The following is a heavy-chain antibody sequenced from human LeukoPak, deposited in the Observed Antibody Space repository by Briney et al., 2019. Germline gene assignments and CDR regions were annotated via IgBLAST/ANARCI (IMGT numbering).Heavy chain of an antibody. CDR3: ARGRSDDYVWGSYRPHFDY. J-gene: IGHJ4*02. V-gene: IGHV3-30-3*01. Sequence: GGSLRLSCAASGFTFSSYAMHWVRQAPGKGLEWVAVISYDGSNKYYADSVKGRFTISRDNSKNTLYLQMNSLRAEDTAVYYCARGRSDDYVWGSYRPHFDYWGQGTLVTVSS. D-gene: IGHD3-16*02. CDR2: ISYDGSNK. CDR1: GFTFSSYA.